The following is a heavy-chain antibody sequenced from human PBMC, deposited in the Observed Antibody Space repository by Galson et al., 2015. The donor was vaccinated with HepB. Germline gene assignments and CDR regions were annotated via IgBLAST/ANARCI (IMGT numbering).Heavy chain of an antibody. Sequence: TLSLTCAVYGGSFSGYYWSWIRQPPGKGLEWIGEINHSGSTNYNPSLKSRVTISVDTSKNQFSLKLSSVTAADTAVYYCARSSGLYSSSWYLDYWGQGTLVTVSS. V-gene: IGHV4-34*01. CDR2: INHSGST. CDR3: ARSSGLYSSSWYLDY. CDR1: GGSFSGYY. J-gene: IGHJ4*02. D-gene: IGHD6-13*01.